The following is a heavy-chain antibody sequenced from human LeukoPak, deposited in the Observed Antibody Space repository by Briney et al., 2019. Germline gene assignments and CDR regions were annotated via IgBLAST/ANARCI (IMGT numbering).Heavy chain of an antibody. Sequence: PSETLSLTCTVSGGSISSSSYYWGWIRQPPGKGLEWIGSIYYSGSTYYNPSLKSRVTISVDTSKNQFSLKLSSVTAADTAVYYCAPLPRSSTSKAPDYWGQGTLVTVSS. CDR1: GGSISSSSYY. V-gene: IGHV4-39*01. CDR3: APLPRSSTSKAPDY. CDR2: IYYSGST. D-gene: IGHD2-2*01. J-gene: IGHJ4*02.